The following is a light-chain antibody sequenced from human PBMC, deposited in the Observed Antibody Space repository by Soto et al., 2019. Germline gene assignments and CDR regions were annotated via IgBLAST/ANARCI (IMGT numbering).Light chain of an antibody. J-gene: IGLJ2*01. CDR2: EDN. Sequence: NFMLTQPHSVSESPGKTVTISCTRSSGSIASNYVQWYQQRPGSAPTTVIYEDNQRPSGVPDRFSGSIHSSSNSASLTISGLKTEDEADYYCQSYDSSIVVFGGGTKLTVL. V-gene: IGLV6-57*04. CDR1: SGSIASNY. CDR3: QSYDSSIVV.